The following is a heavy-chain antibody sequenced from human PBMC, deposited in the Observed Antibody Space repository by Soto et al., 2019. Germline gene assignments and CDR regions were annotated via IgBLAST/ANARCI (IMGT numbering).Heavy chain of an antibody. V-gene: IGHV3-74*01. CDR3: ANSLLGHFDY. D-gene: IGHD5-18*01. CDR1: GFTCSSYW. CDR2: INSDGSST. J-gene: IGHJ4*02. Sequence: GGSLRLSCASSGFTCSSYWMHLVRQAPGKGLVWVSRINSDGSSTSYADSVKGRFTISRDNAKNTLYLQMNSLRAEDTAVYYCANSLLGHFDYWGQGTLVTVSS.